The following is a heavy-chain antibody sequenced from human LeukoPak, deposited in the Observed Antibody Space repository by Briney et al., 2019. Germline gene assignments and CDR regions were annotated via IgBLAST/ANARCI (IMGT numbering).Heavy chain of an antibody. CDR2: IKSKTDGWTT. J-gene: IGHJ5*02. CDR1: GFTFSNAW. Sequence: GGSLRLSCAASGFTFSNAWMSSVRQAPGKGLEWVGRIKSKTDGWTTDYAAPVQGRFTISRDDSKNTLYLQMNSLKTEDTAVYYCTTATMTLPGNWFDPWGQGTLVTVSS. D-gene: IGHD3-3*01. V-gene: IGHV3-15*01. CDR3: TTATMTLPGNWFDP.